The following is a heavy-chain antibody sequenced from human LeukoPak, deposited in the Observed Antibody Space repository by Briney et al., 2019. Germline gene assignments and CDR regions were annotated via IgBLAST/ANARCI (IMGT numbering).Heavy chain of an antibody. J-gene: IGHJ4*02. CDR3: ARDSYYDSSGYSPLDY. CDR2: IYYSGST. D-gene: IGHD3-22*01. Sequence: PSETLSLTCTVSGGSISSGGYYWSWIRQHPGKGLEWIGYIYYSGSTYYNPSLKSRVTISVDTSKNQFSLKLSSVTAADTAVYYCARDSYYDSSGYSPLDYWGQGTLVTVSS. V-gene: IGHV4-31*03. CDR1: GGSISSGGYY.